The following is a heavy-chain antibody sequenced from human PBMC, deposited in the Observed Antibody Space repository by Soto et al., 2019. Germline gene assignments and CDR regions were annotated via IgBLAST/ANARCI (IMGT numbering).Heavy chain of an antibody. J-gene: IGHJ6*02. CDR1: GGTFSNYP. V-gene: IGHV1-69*01. D-gene: IGHD3-16*01. CDR2: IIPIFGKA. Sequence: QVQLVQSGAEVKKPGSSVKVSCKASGGTFSNYPITWVRRAPGQGREWPGGIIPIFGKADYTQKIQGRVTISADEPTSTAYMEISSLRSEDTAVYYCASGGEYYDENLPHYYFFGMHVWGPGTTVTVSS. CDR3: ASGGEYYDENLPHYYFFGMHV.